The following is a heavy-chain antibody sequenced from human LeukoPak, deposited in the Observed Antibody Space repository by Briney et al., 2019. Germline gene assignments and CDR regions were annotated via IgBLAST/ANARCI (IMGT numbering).Heavy chain of an antibody. CDR3: TTRGGSFSIFDY. CDR1: GFTFSTYA. D-gene: IGHD1-26*01. CDR2: LSPSGGNP. V-gene: IGHV3-23*01. J-gene: IGHJ4*02. Sequence: GGSLRLSCAASGFTFSTYAMSWVRQAPGKGLEWVSGLSPSGGNPIYADSVRGRFTISRDNSENTMFLQMNSLKTEDTAVYYCTTRGGSFSIFDYWGQGTLVTVSS.